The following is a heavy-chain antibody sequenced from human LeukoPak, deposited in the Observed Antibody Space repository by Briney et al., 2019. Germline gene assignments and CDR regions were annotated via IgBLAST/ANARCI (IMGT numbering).Heavy chain of an antibody. CDR3: ARGSPLPSFWVECFNPLDY. Sequence: PETLSLTCAVYGGSFSGYYWSWIRQPPGKGLEWIGEINHSGSTNYNPSLKSRVTISVDTSKNQFSLKLSSVTAADTAVYYCARGSPLPSFWVECFNPLDYWGQGTLVTVSS. CDR2: INHSGST. J-gene: IGHJ4*02. D-gene: IGHD3-3*01. V-gene: IGHV4-34*01. CDR1: GGSFSGYY.